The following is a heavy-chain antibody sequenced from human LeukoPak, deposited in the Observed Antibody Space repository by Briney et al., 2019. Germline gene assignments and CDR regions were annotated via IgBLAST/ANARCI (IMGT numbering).Heavy chain of an antibody. J-gene: IGHJ6*02. V-gene: IGHV6-1*01. CDR3: ARGKWNHYGMDV. CDR2: TYYGPKWYN. CDR1: GDRVSSNNAA. Sequence: SQTLSLTCAISGDRVSSNNAAWNWIRQSPSRGLEWLGRTYYGPKWYNDYGVSVKSRITINADTSKNQFSLQLNSVTPEDTAVYYCARGKWNHYGMDVWGQGTTVTVSS. D-gene: IGHD1-1*01.